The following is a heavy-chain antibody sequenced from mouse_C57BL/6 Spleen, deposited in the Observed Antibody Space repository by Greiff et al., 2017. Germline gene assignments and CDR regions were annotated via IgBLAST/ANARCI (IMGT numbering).Heavy chain of an antibody. CDR2: ISSGSSTI. J-gene: IGHJ1*03. V-gene: IGHV5-17*01. CDR3: ARKGSSPDWYFDV. D-gene: IGHD1-1*01. CDR1: GFTFSDYG. Sequence: EVNVVESGGGLVKPGGSLKLSCAASGFTFSDYGMHWVRQAPEKGLEWVAYISSGSSTIYYADTVKGRFTISRDNAKNTLFLQMTSLRSDDTDMDYCARKGSSPDWYFDVWGTGTTVTVSS.